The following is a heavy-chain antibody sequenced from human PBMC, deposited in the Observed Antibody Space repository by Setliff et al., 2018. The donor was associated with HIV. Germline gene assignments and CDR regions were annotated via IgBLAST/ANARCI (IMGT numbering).Heavy chain of an antibody. D-gene: IGHD3-9*01. V-gene: IGHV1-3*04. CDR3: ARGMNAVRYFDWLDAFDI. CDR1: GYTFIHYD. Sequence: ASVKVSCKTSGYTFIHYDIHWVRQAPGEGLEWLGWINTDTGNTKYSQKFQDRLTFTRDTSALTADMELSSLRSEDTAVYFCARGMNAVRYFDWLDAFDIWGQGTMVTVSS. CDR2: INTDTGNT. J-gene: IGHJ3*02.